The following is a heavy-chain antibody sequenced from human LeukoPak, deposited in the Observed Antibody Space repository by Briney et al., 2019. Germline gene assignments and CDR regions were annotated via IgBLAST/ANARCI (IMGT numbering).Heavy chain of an antibody. D-gene: IGHD6-19*01. CDR1: GFTFSSYS. CDR3: ARALRPSGYSSGWYEAGEYFQH. V-gene: IGHV3-21*01. CDR2: ISSSSSYI. J-gene: IGHJ1*01. Sequence: PGGSLRLSCAASGFTFSSYSMNWVRQAPGKGLEWVSSISSSSSYIYYADSVKGRFTISRDNAKNSLYLQMNSLRAEDTAVYYCARALRPSGYSSGWYEAGEYFQHWGQGTLVTVSS.